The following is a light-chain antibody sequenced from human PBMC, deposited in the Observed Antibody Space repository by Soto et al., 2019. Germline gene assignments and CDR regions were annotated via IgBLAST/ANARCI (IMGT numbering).Light chain of an antibody. CDR1: SSDVGGYNY. V-gene: IGLV2-8*01. CDR3: SSYAGSNNFDV. CDR2: EFS. Sequence: QSVLTQPPSASGSPGQSVTISCTGTSSDVGGYNYVSWYQQHPGKAPNLMIYEFSKRPSGVPDRFSGSKSGNTASLTVSGLQAEDEADYYCSSYAGSNNFDVFGTGTKVTVL. J-gene: IGLJ1*01.